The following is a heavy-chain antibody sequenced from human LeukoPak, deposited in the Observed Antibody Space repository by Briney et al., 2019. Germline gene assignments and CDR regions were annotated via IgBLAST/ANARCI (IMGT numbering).Heavy chain of an antibody. CDR2: IYYSGST. J-gene: IGHJ4*02. CDR3: AKVTRIAAASPLDY. V-gene: IGHV4-59*01. Sequence: SETLSLTCTVSGGSISSYYWSWIRQPPGKGLEWIGYIYYSGSTNYNPSLKSRVTISVDTSKNQFSLKLSSVTAADTAVYYCAKVTRIAAASPLDYWGQGTLVTVSS. D-gene: IGHD6-13*01. CDR1: GGSISSYY.